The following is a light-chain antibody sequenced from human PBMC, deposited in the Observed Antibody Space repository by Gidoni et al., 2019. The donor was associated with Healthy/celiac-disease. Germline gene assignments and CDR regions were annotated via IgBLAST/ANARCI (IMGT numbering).Light chain of an antibody. CDR3: QQYNNWPLLFT. CDR2: GAS. CDR1: QSVSSN. V-gene: IGKV3-15*01. Sequence: ELVMTQSPATLSVSTGERATLSCRASQSVSSNLAWYQQKPGQAPRLLIYGASTRSTGIPARFSGSGSGTEFTLTISSLQSEDFAVYYCQQYNNWPLLFTFGPGTKVDIK. J-gene: IGKJ3*01.